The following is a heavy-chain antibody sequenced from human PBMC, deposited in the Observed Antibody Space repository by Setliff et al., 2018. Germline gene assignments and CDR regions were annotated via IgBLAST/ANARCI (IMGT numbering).Heavy chain of an antibody. D-gene: IGHD3-3*01. CDR1: GVSIRGFY. CDR3: ARGGYNSRSGYSAYYYDY. V-gene: IGHV4-59*03. CDR2: AFHTGKT. J-gene: IGHJ4*02. Sequence: LSLTCTVSGVSIRGFYWTWIRQSPKRGLERLGYAFHTGKTDYNPSLMSRVIISIDMSRKQFSLKLSSVTAADTAMYFCARGGYNSRSGYSAYYYDYWGQGALVTVS.